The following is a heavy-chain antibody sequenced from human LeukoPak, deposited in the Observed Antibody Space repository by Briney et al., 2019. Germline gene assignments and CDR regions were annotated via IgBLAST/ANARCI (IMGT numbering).Heavy chain of an antibody. CDR1: GFTFSSYT. CDR2: ISSSSSYI. V-gene: IGHV3-21*01. J-gene: IGHJ4*02. CDR3: ARDLSGIAGYTYGRGIDY. Sequence: GGSLRLSCAASGFTFSSYTMNWVRQAPGKGLEWVSSISSSSSYIYYADSVKGRFTISRDNAKTSLYLQMNSLRAEDTAVYYCARDLSGIAGYTYGRGIDYWGQGTLVTVSS. D-gene: IGHD5-18*01.